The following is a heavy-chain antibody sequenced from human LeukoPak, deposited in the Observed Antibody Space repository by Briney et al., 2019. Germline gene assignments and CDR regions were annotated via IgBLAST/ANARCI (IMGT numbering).Heavy chain of an antibody. V-gene: IGHV4-59*01. D-gene: IGHD3-10*01. CDR1: GGSIGSYY. CDR3: ARAMLVYGSGSPRGAFDI. CDR2: IYYSGST. J-gene: IGHJ3*02. Sequence: TSETLSLTCTVSGGSIGSYYWSWIRQPPGKGLEWIGYIYYSGSTNYNPSLKSRVTISVDTSKNQFSLKLSSVTAADTAVYYCARAMLVYGSGSPRGAFDIWGQGTMVTVSS.